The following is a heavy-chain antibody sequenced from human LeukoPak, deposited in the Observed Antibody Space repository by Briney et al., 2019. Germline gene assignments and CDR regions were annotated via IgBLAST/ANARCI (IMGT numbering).Heavy chain of an antibody. CDR1: GYTFIRYG. D-gene: IGHD2-15*01. CDR3: ARIGGPYNEGYYYGMDV. Sequence: GASVKVSCKASGYTFIRYGISWVRQAPGQGPEWMGWFSPYNDYTKYAQKLQGRVTMTTDTSTSTAYMELRSLRFDDTAVYYCARIGGPYNEGYYYGMDVWGQGTTVTVSS. V-gene: IGHV1-18*01. J-gene: IGHJ6*02. CDR2: FSPYNDYT.